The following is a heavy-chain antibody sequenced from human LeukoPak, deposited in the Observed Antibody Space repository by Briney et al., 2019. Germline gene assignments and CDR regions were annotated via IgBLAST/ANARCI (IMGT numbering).Heavy chain of an antibody. V-gene: IGHV5-51*01. CDR3: ARPTDNYGYGY. D-gene: IGHD5-18*01. J-gene: IGHJ4*02. Sequence: GESLKISCKGSGYSFTNYWIAWVRQMPGKGLEWMGIIYPDDSGTRYSPSFQGQVTISADKSLSTAYLQWSSLKASDTAMYFCARPTDNYGYGYWGQGTPVTVSS. CDR1: GYSFTNYW. CDR2: IYPDDSGT.